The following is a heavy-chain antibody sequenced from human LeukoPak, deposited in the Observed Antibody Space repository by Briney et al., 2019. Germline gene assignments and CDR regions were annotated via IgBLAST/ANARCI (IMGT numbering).Heavy chain of an antibody. V-gene: IGHV3-30*02. D-gene: IGHD3-22*01. J-gene: IGHJ3*02. Sequence: GGSLRLSCAASGFTFSSYGMHWVRQAPGKGLEWVAFIRYDGSNKYYADSVKGRFTISRDNSKNTLYLQMNSLRPEDTAVYYCAKKWSGDYDSSDVNDAFDIWGQGTMVTVSS. CDR2: IRYDGSNK. CDR3: AKKWSGDYDSSDVNDAFDI. CDR1: GFTFSSYG.